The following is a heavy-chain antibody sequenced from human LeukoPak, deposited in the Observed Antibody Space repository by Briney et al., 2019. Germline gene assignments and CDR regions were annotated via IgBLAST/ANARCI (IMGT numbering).Heavy chain of an antibody. CDR3: ARVGATMVRGVIIESLYYSDY. CDR1: GYTFTGYY. CDR2: INPNSGGT. J-gene: IGHJ4*02. D-gene: IGHD3-10*01. V-gene: IGHV1-2*02. Sequence: ASVKVSCKASGYTFTGYYMHWVRQAPGQGLEWMGWINPNSGGTNYAQKFQGRVTMTRDTSISTAYMELSRLRSDDTAVYYCARVGATMVRGVIIESLYYSDYWGQGTLVTVSS.